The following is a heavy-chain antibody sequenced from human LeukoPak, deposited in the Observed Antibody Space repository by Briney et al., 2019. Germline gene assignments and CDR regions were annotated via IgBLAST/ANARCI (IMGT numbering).Heavy chain of an antibody. J-gene: IGHJ3*02. D-gene: IGHD3-22*01. CDR1: GDSVSSNSAA. CDR3: ARNYDSSGYYYLDSFDI. CDR2: TYYRSKWYS. V-gene: IGHV6-1*01. Sequence: SQTLSLTCAISGDSVSSNSAAWNWIRQSPSRGLEWLGRTYYRSKWYSDYAVSVKSRISINPDTSKNQFSLQLNSVTPEDTAVYYCARNYDSSGYYYLDSFDIWGQGTMVTVSS.